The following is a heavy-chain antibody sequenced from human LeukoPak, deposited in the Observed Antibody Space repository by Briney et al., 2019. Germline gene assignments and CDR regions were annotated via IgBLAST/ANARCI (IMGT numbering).Heavy chain of an antibody. CDR1: VYTFTSYG. Sequence: ASVKVSCKASVYTFTSYGISWVRQAPGQGLEWMGWISAYNGNTNYAQKLQGRVTMTTDTSTSTAYMELRSLRSDDTAVYYCARGSTYYYDSSGYYGFSTWGQGTLVTVSS. V-gene: IGHV1-18*01. CDR3: ARGSTYYYDSSGYYGFST. D-gene: IGHD3-22*01. CDR2: ISAYNGNT. J-gene: IGHJ5*02.